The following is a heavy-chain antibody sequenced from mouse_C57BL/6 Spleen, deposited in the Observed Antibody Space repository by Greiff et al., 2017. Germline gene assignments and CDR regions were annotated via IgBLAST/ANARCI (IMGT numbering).Heavy chain of an antibody. CDR2: INPSSGYT. CDR3: ARWLLGGDYAMDY. Sequence: QVQLQQSGAELAKPGASVKLSCKASGYTFTSYWMHWVKQRPGQGLEWIGYINPSSGYTKSNQKFKDKATLTADKSSSTAYMQLSSLTYEDSAVYYCARWLLGGDYAMDYWGQGTSGTVSS. CDR1: GYTFTSYW. J-gene: IGHJ4*01. V-gene: IGHV1-7*01. D-gene: IGHD2-3*01.